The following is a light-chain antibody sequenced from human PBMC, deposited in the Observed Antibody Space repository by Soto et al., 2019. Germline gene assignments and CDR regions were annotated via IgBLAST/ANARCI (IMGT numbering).Light chain of an antibody. V-gene: IGLV2-8*01. CDR2: EVS. J-gene: IGLJ1*01. Sequence: QSALTQPPSASGSPGQSVTISCTGTSSDVGGYNYVSWYQQHPGKAPKLMIYEVSKRPSGVPDRFSGSKSGNTASLTVSGLQAEDEADYYCSSYAGSNKYVLGTGTKVTVL. CDR1: SSDVGGYNY. CDR3: SSYAGSNKYV.